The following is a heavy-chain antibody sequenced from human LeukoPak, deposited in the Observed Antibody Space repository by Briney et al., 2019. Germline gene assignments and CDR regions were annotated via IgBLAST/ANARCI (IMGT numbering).Heavy chain of an antibody. V-gene: IGHV4-38-2*02. D-gene: IGHD2-2*02. CDR2: IYHSGST. CDR3: ARAPGYCSSTSCHNDAFDI. Sequence: PSETLSLTCTVSGYSISSGYYWGWIRQPPGKGLEWIGSIYHSGSTYYNPSLKSRVTISVDTSKNQFSLKLSSVTAADTAAYYCARAPGYCSSTSCHNDAFDIWGQGTMVTVSS. CDR1: GYSISSGYY. J-gene: IGHJ3*02.